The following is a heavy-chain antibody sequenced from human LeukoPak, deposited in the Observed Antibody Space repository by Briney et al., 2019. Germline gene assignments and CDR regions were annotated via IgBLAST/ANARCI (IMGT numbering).Heavy chain of an antibody. D-gene: IGHD5-24*01. CDR1: GFTFSGYW. V-gene: IGHV3-74*01. J-gene: IGHJ4*02. CDR3: VRESGYTYGL. CDR2: IKSDGTTT. Sequence: GGSLRLSCTASGFTFSGYWMHWVRQVPGKGLVWVSYIKSDGTTTNYADSVKGRFTISRDNAKDTLYLQMNSLRVEDTAVYYCVRESGYTYGLWGQGSLVTASS.